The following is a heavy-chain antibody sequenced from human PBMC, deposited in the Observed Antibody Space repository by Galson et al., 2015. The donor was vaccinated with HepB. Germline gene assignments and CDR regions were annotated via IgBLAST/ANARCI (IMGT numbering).Heavy chain of an antibody. CDR3: AKAGGSRYYFSSPYFDY. CDR2: ISNGGGST. J-gene: IGHJ4*02. V-gene: IGHV3-23*01. D-gene: IGHD2-15*01. Sequence: SLRLSCAASGFTFSYYAMSWVRQAPGKGLEWVSSISNGGGSTYYADSVRGRFTISRDNSKNTLYLQMNSLRVEDTAVYYCAKAGGSRYYFSSPYFDYWGQGTLVTVSS. CDR1: GFTFSYYA.